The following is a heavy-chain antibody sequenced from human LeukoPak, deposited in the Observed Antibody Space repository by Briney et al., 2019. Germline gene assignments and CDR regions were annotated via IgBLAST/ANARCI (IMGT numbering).Heavy chain of an antibody. CDR3: ASNYDSSGYLPDY. CDR1: GFTFSSYW. CDR2: INSDGSST. J-gene: IGHJ4*02. D-gene: IGHD3-22*01. Sequence: PGGSLRLSCAASGFTFSSYWMHWVRHAPGKGLVWVSRINSDGSSTSYADSVKGRFTISRDNAKNTLYLQMNSLRAENTAVYYCASNYDSSGYLPDYWGQGTLVTVSS. V-gene: IGHV3-74*01.